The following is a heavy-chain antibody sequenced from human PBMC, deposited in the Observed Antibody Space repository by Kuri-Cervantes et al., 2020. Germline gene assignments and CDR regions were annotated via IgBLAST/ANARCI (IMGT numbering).Heavy chain of an antibody. Sequence: GGSLRLSCAASGFTFSSYAMSWVRQAPGKGLEWVSAISGSGGSTYYADSVKGRFTISRDNSKNTLYLQMNSLRAEDTAVYYCAQGGYSSSWYESDYYYYYGMDVWGQGTTDTVSS. V-gene: IGHV3-23*01. CDR1: GFTFSSYA. D-gene: IGHD6-13*01. CDR2: ISGSGGST. CDR3: AQGGYSSSWYESDYYYYYGMDV. J-gene: IGHJ6*02.